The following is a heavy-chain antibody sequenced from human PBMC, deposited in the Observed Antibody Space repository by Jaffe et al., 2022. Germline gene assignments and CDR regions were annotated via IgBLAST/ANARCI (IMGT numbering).Heavy chain of an antibody. CDR1: GGTFSSYA. CDR2: IIPIFGTA. J-gene: IGHJ3*02. D-gene: IGHD2-2*01. CDR3: ARVGGYCSSTSCYVGAFDI. V-gene: IGHV1-69*05. Sequence: QVQLVQSGAEVKKPGSSVKVSCKASGGTFSSYAISWVRQAPGQGLEWMGGIIPIFGTANYAQKFQGRVTITTDESTSTAYMELSSLRSEDTAVYYCARVGGYCSSTSCYVGAFDIWGQGTMVTVSS.